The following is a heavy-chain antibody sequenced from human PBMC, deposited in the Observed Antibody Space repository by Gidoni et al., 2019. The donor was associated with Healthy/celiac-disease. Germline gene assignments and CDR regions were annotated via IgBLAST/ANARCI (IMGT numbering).Heavy chain of an antibody. CDR1: GGSISSYY. V-gene: IGHV4-59*01. CDR2: IYYSGST. D-gene: IGHD2-2*01. Sequence: QVQLQESGPGLVKPSETLSLTCTVSGGSISSYYWSWIRQPPGKGLEWIGYIYYSGSTNYNPSLKSRVTISVDTSKNQFSLKLSSVTAADTAVYYCATATNRGSYYFDYWGQGTLVTVSS. J-gene: IGHJ4*02. CDR3: ATATNRGSYYFDY.